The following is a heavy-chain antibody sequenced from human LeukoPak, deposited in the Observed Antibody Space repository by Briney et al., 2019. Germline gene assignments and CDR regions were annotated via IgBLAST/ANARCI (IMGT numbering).Heavy chain of an antibody. D-gene: IGHD4-4*01. Sequence: ASVKVSCKASGYTFTSYGISWVRQAPGQGLEWMGWISAYNGNTNYAQKLQGGVTMTTDTSTSTAYMELRSLRSEDTAVYYCARTPTTVTTRGPFDNWFDPWGQGTLVTVSS. CDR3: ARTPTTVTTRGPFDNWFDP. V-gene: IGHV1-18*01. J-gene: IGHJ5*02. CDR1: GYTFTSYG. CDR2: ISAYNGNT.